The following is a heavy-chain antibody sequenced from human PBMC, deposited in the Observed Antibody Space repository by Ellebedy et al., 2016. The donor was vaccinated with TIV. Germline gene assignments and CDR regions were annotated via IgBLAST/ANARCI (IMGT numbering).Heavy chain of an antibody. V-gene: IGHV7-4-1*02. D-gene: IGHD1-26*01. Sequence: ASVKVSCKASGYTFTSYAMNWVRQAPGQGLEWMGWINTNTGNPTYAQGFTGRFVFSLDTSVSTAYLQISSLKAEDTAVYYCARDPSGRRVQNAFDIWGQGTMVTVSS. CDR2: INTNTGNP. CDR1: GYTFTSYA. J-gene: IGHJ3*02. CDR3: ARDPSGRRVQNAFDI.